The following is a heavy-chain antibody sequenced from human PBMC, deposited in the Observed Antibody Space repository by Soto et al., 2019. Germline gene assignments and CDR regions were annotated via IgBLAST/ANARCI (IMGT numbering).Heavy chain of an antibody. J-gene: IGHJ4*02. Sequence: SETLSLTCTVSGGSISSGGYYWSWIRQLPGKGLEWIGYIYYSGTTYYNPSLKSRVTISVDTSKNHFSLKLTSVTAADTAVHYCARGNGNSAWKIDYWGQGTLVTVSS. D-gene: IGHD6-19*01. CDR3: ARGNGNSAWKIDY. CDR1: GGSISSGGYY. V-gene: IGHV4-31*03. CDR2: IYYSGTT.